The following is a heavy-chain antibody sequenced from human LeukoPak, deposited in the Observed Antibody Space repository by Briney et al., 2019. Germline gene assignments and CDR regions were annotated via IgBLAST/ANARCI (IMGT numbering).Heavy chain of an antibody. J-gene: IGHJ4*02. CDR3: AREGSYYYDSSGFDY. Sequence: PGASVKVSCKASGYTFTSYGISWVRQAPGQGLEWMGWISAYNGNTNYAQKPQGRVTMTTDTSTSTAYMELRSLRSDDTAVYYCAREGSYYYDSSGFDYWGQGTLVTVSS. CDR2: ISAYNGNT. CDR1: GYTFTSYG. V-gene: IGHV1-18*01. D-gene: IGHD3-22*01.